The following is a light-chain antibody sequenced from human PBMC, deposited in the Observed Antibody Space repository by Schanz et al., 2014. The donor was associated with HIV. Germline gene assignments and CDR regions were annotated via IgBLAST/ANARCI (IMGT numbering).Light chain of an antibody. V-gene: IGLV4-69*01. CDR1: SEFSTYA. J-gene: IGLJ3*02. CDR2: VNSDGRH. Sequence: QLVLTQSPSASASLGASVKLTCTLSSEFSTYAIAWHQQQPEKGPRYLMRVNSDGRHIKGGGIPDRFSGSSSGAERYLTISSLQSEDEADYYCQTWGAGVRVFGGGTKLTV. CDR3: QTWGAGVRV.